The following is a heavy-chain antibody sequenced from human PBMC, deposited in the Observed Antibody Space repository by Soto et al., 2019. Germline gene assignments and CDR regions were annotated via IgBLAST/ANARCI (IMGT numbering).Heavy chain of an antibody. V-gene: IGHV2-5*02. Sequence: QITLKESGPTLVKPTQTLTLTCTFSGFSLSTSGMTVGWIRQPPGKALEWLALIYWDDDKRYSPSLMNRLTITKDTSKNQVVLTMTDMDPVDTATYYCARLPTMIRGISEPFDFWGQGTLVTVSS. CDR1: GFSLSTSGMT. D-gene: IGHD3-10*01. CDR2: IYWDDDK. CDR3: ARLPTMIRGISEPFDF. J-gene: IGHJ4*02.